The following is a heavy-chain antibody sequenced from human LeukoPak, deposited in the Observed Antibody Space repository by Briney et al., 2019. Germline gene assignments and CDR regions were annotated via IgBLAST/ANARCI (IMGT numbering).Heavy chain of an antibody. CDR2: IYYSGST. J-gene: IGHJ4*02. D-gene: IGHD4-17*01. CDR1: GDSTSSESYY. V-gene: IGHV4-61*10. Sequence: SETLSLTCTVSGDSTSSESYYWTWIRPAAGQGLEWMGYIYYSGSTNYNPSLKSRVTISVDTSKNQFSLKLSSVTAADTAVYYCARDGGYGDLHWGQGTLVTVSS. CDR3: ARDGGYGDLH.